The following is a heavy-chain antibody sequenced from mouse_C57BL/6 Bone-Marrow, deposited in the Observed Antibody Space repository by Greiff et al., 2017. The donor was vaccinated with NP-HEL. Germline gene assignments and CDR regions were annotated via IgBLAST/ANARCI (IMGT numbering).Heavy chain of an antibody. D-gene: IGHD1-1*01. CDR1: GFTFSDYG. Sequence: EVKVVESGGGLVQPGGSLKLSCAASGFTFSDYGMAWVRQAPRKGPEWVAFISNLAYSIYYADTVTGRFTISKENAKNTLYLEMSSLRSEDTAMYYCARHDYYAFDYWGQGTSLTVSS. CDR3: ARHDYYAFDY. CDR2: ISNLAYSI. V-gene: IGHV5-15*01. J-gene: IGHJ2*02.